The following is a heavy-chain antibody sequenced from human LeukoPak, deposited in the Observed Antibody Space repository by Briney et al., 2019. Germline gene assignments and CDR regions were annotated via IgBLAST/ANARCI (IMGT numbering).Heavy chain of an antibody. Sequence: GGSLRLSCAASGFTFSSYWMSWVRQAPGKGLEWVANIKQDGSEKYYVDSVKGRFTISRDNAKNSLYLQMNSLRAEDTAVYYCAREGPNIRHPTFDYWGQGTLVTVSS. CDR3: AREGPNIRHPTFDY. D-gene: IGHD2/OR15-2a*01. J-gene: IGHJ4*02. V-gene: IGHV3-7*01. CDR1: GFTFSSYW. CDR2: IKQDGSEK.